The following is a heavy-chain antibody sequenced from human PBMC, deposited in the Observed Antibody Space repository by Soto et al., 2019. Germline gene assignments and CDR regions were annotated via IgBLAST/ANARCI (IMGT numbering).Heavy chain of an antibody. J-gene: IGHJ5*02. CDR3: ARVAIFGVVIGGWFDP. CDR2: IYYSGST. D-gene: IGHD3-3*01. Sequence: SETLSLTCTVSGGSVTSTSYYWSWIRQPPGRGLEWIGYIYYSGSTNYNPSLKSRVTISVDTSKNQFSLKLSSVTAADTAVYYCARVAIFGVVIGGWFDPWGQGTLVTVSS. CDR1: GGSVTSTSYY. V-gene: IGHV4-61*01.